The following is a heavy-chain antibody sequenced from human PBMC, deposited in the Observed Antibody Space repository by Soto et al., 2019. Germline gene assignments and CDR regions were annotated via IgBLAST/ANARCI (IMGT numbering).Heavy chain of an antibody. CDR1: GYTFTGYY. CDR3: VRGGYGDYLHV. CDR2: INPISGAT. J-gene: IGHJ1*01. D-gene: IGHD4-17*01. Sequence: QVQLVQSGAEVKKPGASVKVSCKTSGYTFTGYYMHWVRQAPGQGLEWMAWINPISGATKYAQKFHGRVTVTRDTSISSTYMELSSLRSDDTAVYFCVRGGYGDYLHVWGQGTLVTVSS. V-gene: IGHV1-2*02.